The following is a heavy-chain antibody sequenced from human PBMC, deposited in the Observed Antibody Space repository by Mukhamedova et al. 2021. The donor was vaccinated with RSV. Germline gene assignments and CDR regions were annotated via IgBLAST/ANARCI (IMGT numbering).Heavy chain of an antibody. CDR3: ATRPASVICFGVFDF. V-gene: IGHV3-7*01. CDR2: IKKDGSEK. J-gene: IGHJ4*02. Sequence: EWVANIKKDGSEKYYVDSVKGRFTISRDNGKNSLHLQMDSLRVEDTGVYFCATRPASVICFGVFDFWGRGTLVTVSS. D-gene: IGHD3-16*01.